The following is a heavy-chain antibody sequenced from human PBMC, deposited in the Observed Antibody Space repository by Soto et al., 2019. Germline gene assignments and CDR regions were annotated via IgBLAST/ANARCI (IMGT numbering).Heavy chain of an antibody. CDR3: ARVEAYCGSTGCDYYYGMDV. D-gene: IGHD2-2*01. V-gene: IGHV4-30-4*01. CDR1: GGYIGSGSNY. CDR2: IYYSGSA. J-gene: IGHJ6*02. Sequence: SETLSLKCSVSGGYIGSGSNYWSWIRQPPGKGLEWSGYIYYSGSAYYNPSLKSRVTISVDTSKNQFSRQLNSVTAADAAVYYCARVEAYCGSTGCDYYYGMDVWVQGTTVTVSS.